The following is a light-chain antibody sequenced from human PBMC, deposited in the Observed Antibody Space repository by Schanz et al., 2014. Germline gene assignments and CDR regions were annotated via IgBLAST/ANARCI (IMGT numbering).Light chain of an antibody. CDR1: SNDVGSSYL. CDR2: EGS. V-gene: IGLV2-23*01. Sequence: QSALTQPRSVSGSPGQSITISCTGTSNDVGSSYLVSWYQHHPGKAPNLMIYEGSKRPSGVSNRFSASKSGNTASLTISRLQAEDEADYYCCSYAGSSTLVFGGGTKLTVL. J-gene: IGLJ2*01. CDR3: CSYAGSSTLV.